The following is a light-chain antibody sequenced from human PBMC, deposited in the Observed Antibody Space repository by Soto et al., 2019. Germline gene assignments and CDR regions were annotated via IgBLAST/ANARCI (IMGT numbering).Light chain of an antibody. CDR2: DVS. J-gene: IGKJ5*01. Sequence: EIILTPAPTSISPSPRPRALRLCRASQSVDSYLTWYQQKPGQAPRLLIYDVSSRPSGVPSRFSGSGSGTDFTLTISSLEPEDFAIYYCQQRNYWQVTFGHGTRLEIK. CDR3: QQRNYWQVT. V-gene: IGKV3-11*01. CDR1: QSVDSY.